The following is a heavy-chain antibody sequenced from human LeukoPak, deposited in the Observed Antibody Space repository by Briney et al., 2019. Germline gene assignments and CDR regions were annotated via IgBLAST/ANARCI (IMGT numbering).Heavy chain of an antibody. CDR1: GFTFSSYS. J-gene: IGHJ4*02. Sequence: GGSLRLSCAASGFTFSSYSMNWVRQAPGKGLEWVSSISTSSSYIYYADSVKGRFTISRDNAKNSLYLQMNSLRAEDTAVYYCAGSYYDFWSGYFCFDYWGQGTLVTVSS. V-gene: IGHV3-21*01. CDR3: AGSYYDFWSGYFCFDY. D-gene: IGHD3-3*01. CDR2: ISTSSSYI.